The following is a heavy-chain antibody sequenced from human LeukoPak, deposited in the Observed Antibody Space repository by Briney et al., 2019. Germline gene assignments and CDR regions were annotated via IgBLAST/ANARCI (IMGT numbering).Heavy chain of an antibody. CDR1: GYTFSDYY. Sequence: ASVIVSCKTSGYTFSDYYIHWIRQAPGRGLEWMGWINPKTGDTHYAQRFQGRVTLTSATSISTIYMEMSTLRSDDTAIYYCARVVYSFGYCDATTCPNWFDPWGQGTLVTVSS. J-gene: IGHJ5*02. D-gene: IGHD2-21*01. CDR2: INPKTGDT. CDR3: ARVVYSFGYCDATTCPNWFDP. V-gene: IGHV1-2*02.